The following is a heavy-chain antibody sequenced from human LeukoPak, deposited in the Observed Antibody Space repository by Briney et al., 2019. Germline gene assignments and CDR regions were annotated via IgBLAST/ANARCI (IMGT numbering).Heavy chain of an antibody. CDR3: ARGWLAETTVVTPYNY. CDR1: GGTFSSYA. CDR2: IIPLFGTA. J-gene: IGHJ4*02. Sequence: GASVKVSCKASGGTFSSYAINWMRQAPGQGLEWMGGIIPLFGTANYAQKFQGRVTITAVESMSTAYMELSSLRSEDTAVYYCARGWLAETTVVTPYNYWGQGTLVTVSS. V-gene: IGHV1-69*13. D-gene: IGHD4-23*01.